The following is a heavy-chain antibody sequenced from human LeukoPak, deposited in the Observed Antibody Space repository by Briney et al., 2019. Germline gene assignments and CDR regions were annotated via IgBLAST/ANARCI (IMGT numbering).Heavy chain of an antibody. CDR2: IPNDGGNK. V-gene: IGHV3-30*03. Sequence: GGSLRLSCVASGFTFSSYGMQWVRQAPGRTLEWVAVIPNDGGNKYYADSVKGRFIISRDNSKNTLYLQMDSLRPEDTAVYYCARDQFLDSWGQGTLVTVSS. J-gene: IGHJ4*02. CDR1: GFTFSSYG. CDR3: ARDQFLDS.